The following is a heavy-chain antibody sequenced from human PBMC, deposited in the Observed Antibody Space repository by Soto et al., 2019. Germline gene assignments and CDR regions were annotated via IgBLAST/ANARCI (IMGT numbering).Heavy chain of an antibody. CDR2: ISYDGSNK. Sequence: SGGSLRLSCAASGFTFSSYGMHWVRQAPGKGLEWVAVISYDGSNKYYADSVKGRFTISRDNSKNTLYLQMNSLRAEDTAVYYCAKAPEYYDFWSGYYKDNWFDPWGQGTLVTVSS. J-gene: IGHJ5*02. D-gene: IGHD3-3*01. CDR1: GFTFSSYG. V-gene: IGHV3-30*18. CDR3: AKAPEYYDFWSGYYKDNWFDP.